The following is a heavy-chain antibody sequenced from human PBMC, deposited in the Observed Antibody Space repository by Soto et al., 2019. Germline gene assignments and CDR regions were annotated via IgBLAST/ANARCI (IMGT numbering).Heavy chain of an antibody. D-gene: IGHD5-12*01. Sequence: QVQLVQSGAEVQKPGASVKLSCKASGYTFTGYYMHWVRQAPGQGLAWMGWINPNSGDTNYAQKFQGRVTLTGDRSISRAYREVSSLRSDGTAIYYCARDSRVGGYNIFDYSGQGALVTVST. V-gene: IGHV1-2*02. J-gene: IGHJ4*02. CDR3: ARDSRVGGYNIFDY. CDR1: GYTFTGYY. CDR2: INPNSGDT.